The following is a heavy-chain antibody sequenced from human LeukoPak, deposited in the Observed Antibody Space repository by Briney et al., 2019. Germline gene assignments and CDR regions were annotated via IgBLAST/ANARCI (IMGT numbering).Heavy chain of an antibody. Sequence: SQTLSLTCTVSDDSLSSGTYYWNWIRLYPGKGLEWIGCIHYTGSIYYNPSLKSRVTISVDTSKNQFSLKLNSVTAADTAVYYCARVCSVVVVDPVKYYHYYYYMDVWGKGTTVTVSS. J-gene: IGHJ6*03. V-gene: IGHV4-31*03. CDR1: DDSLSSGTYY. D-gene: IGHD2-15*01. CDR2: IHYTGSI. CDR3: ARVCSVVVVDPVKYYHYYYYMDV.